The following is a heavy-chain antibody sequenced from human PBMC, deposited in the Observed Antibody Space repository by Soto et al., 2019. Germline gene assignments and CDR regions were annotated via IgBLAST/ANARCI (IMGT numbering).Heavy chain of an antibody. CDR3: AKDHLETTVTTPSY. CDR1: GFTFSSYG. D-gene: IGHD4-17*01. CDR2: ISDDGNNK. Sequence: QVQLVESGGGVVQPGRSLRLYCAASGFTFSSYGMHWVRQAPGKGLEWVAVISDDGNNKYYADSVKGRFTISRDNFKNTLYLQMDSLRAEDTAMYYCAKDHLETTVTTPSYWGQGTLVTVSS. J-gene: IGHJ1*01. V-gene: IGHV3-30*18.